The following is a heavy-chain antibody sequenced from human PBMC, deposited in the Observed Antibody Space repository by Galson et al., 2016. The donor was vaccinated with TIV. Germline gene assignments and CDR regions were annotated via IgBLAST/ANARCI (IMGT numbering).Heavy chain of an antibody. CDR2: ISYDRSEE. Sequence: SLRLSCAASGFTFGSYDMHWVRQAPGKGLEWVAIISYDRSEEYFAGSVTGRFTISRDNSKNTLYLELNSLRAEDTAIYYCARAFETYAFDIWGQCTLVTVSS. V-gene: IGHV3-30-3*01. D-gene: IGHD3-9*01. CDR1: GFTFGSYD. J-gene: IGHJ3*02. CDR3: ARAFETYAFDI.